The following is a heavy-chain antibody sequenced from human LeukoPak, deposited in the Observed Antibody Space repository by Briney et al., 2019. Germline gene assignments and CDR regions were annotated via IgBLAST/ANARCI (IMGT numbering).Heavy chain of an antibody. Sequence: PGGSLRLSCAASGFXFSSYWISWVRQAPGKGLQWVANIKQDGSEKYYVDSVKGRFTISRDNAKNSLYLQMNSLRAEDTAVYYCARLNCGGDCYIYYFDYWGQGTLVTVSS. CDR1: GFXFSSYW. CDR2: IKQDGSEK. J-gene: IGHJ4*02. D-gene: IGHD2-21*02. CDR3: ARLNCGGDCYIYYFDY. V-gene: IGHV3-7*04.